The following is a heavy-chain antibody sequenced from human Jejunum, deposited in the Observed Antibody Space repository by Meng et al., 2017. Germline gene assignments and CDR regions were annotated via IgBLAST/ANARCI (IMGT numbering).Heavy chain of an antibody. V-gene: IGHV4-39*01. Sequence: QVQLQESGPGLVKPSETLSLTCTVSGGSTISIGYYWGWIRQPPGKGLEWMGSIYYSGSTYYNSPLKSRVTIFVDTSKNQFSLKLRSVTAADTAIYYCARHFLTMSKDYFDYWGQGTLVTVSS. D-gene: IGHD2/OR15-2a*01. CDR2: IYYSGST. CDR3: ARHFLTMSKDYFDY. J-gene: IGHJ4*02. CDR1: GGSTISIGYY.